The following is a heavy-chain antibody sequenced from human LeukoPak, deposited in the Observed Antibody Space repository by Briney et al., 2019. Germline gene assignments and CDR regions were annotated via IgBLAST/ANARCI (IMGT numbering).Heavy chain of an antibody. CDR3: STYWRLRPVDH. CDR2: IYANVKTN. CDR1: GFTFSNYA. V-gene: IGHV3-23*02. Sequence: GGSLRLSCAASGFTFSNYAGAWVPQAPGEGREWCSRIYANVKTNYYGDSVKGRFTISRDNSKNKLTLEMNSLRAEDTALYSCSTYWRLRPVDHWGQGTLVTVSS. D-gene: IGHD3-16*01. J-gene: IGHJ4*02.